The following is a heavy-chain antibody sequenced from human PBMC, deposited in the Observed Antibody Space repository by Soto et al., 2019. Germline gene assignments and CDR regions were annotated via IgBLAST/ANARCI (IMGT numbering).Heavy chain of an antibody. D-gene: IGHD3-22*01. CDR3: ARLGGYYQAFDY. CDR1: GSPISSYY. V-gene: IGHV4-59*12. CDR2: IYYTGTT. J-gene: IGHJ4*02. Sequence: SETLSLTCTVSGSPISSYYWGWFRQSPGQGLEWVGYIYYTGTTTYSPSLKSRLTISLDASKSQLSLNLRSVSAADTAVYFCARLGGYYQAFDYWGQGTLVTVSS.